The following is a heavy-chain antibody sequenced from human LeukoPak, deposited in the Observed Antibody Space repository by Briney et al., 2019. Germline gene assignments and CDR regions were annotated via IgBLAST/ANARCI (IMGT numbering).Heavy chain of an antibody. CDR2: ISYDGSNK. Sequence: GRSLRLSCAASGFTFSSYGMHWVRQAPGKGLEWVAVISYDGSNKYYADSVKGRFTISRDNSKNTLYLQMNSLRAEDTAVYYCAKEPYGDYDFDYWGQGTLVTVSS. CDR3: AKEPYGDYDFDY. CDR1: GFTFSSYG. D-gene: IGHD4-17*01. J-gene: IGHJ4*02. V-gene: IGHV3-30*18.